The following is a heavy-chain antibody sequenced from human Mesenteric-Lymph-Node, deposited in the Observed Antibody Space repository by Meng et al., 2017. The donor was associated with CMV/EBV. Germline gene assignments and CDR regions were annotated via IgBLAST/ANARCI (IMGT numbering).Heavy chain of an antibody. CDR3: AKDGRDSSSSLDS. CDR2: ISYDGRYK. J-gene: IGHJ4*02. D-gene: IGHD6-6*01. V-gene: IGHV3-33*03. Sequence: LSLTCAASGFTFSTYGMHWVRQPPGKGLEWLAVISYDGRYKYLADSVKGRFIISRDNSKNTLNLQMNSLRADDTAVYYCAKDGRDSSSSLDSWGLGALVTVSS. CDR1: GFTFSTYG.